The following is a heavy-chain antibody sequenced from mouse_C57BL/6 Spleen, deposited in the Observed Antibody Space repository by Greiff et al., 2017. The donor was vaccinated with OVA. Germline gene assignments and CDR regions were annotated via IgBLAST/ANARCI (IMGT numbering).Heavy chain of an antibody. CDR2: IDPETGGT. CDR1: GYTFTDYE. Sequence: QVQLQQSGAELVRPGASVTLSCKASGYTFTDYEMHWVKQTPVHGLEWIGAIDPETGGTAYNQKFKGKAILTADKSSSTAYMELRSLTSEDSAVYYCTKGYGGNSFDYWGQGTTLTVSS. V-gene: IGHV1-15*01. J-gene: IGHJ2*01. D-gene: IGHD1-1*02. CDR3: TKGYGGNSFDY.